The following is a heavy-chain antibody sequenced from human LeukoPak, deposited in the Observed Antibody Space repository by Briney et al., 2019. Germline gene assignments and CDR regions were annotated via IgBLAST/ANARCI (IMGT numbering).Heavy chain of an antibody. V-gene: IGHV3-7*01. Sequence: GGSLRLSCATSRFIFSSYWMTWVRRTPGKGLEWVASINQVGSDNYYVDSVKGRFTISRDNAKKSLYLEMSSLRAEDTAVYYCAKDLGQWLARDAFDIWGQGTMVTVSS. CDR2: INQVGSDN. D-gene: IGHD6-19*01. J-gene: IGHJ3*02. CDR1: RFIFSSYW. CDR3: AKDLGQWLARDAFDI.